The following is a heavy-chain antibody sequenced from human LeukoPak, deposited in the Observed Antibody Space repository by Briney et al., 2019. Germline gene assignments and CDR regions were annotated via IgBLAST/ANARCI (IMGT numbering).Heavy chain of an antibody. J-gene: IGHJ3*02. Sequence: PSETLSLTCTVSGGSVSSGSYYWSWIRQPPGKGLEWIGYIYYSGSTNYNPSPKSRVTISVDTSKNQFSLKLSSVTAADTAVYYCARELHYGGNSVSAFDIWGQGTMVTVSS. CDR1: GGSVSSGSYY. CDR3: ARELHYGGNSVSAFDI. V-gene: IGHV4-61*01. CDR2: IYYSGST. D-gene: IGHD4-23*01.